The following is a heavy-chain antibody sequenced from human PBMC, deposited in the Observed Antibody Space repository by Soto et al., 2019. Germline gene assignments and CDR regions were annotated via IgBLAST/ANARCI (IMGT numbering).Heavy chain of an antibody. CDR2: ISYDGSSK. V-gene: IGHV3-30-3*01. D-gene: IGHD2-15*01. CDR3: ARSIVVVLKSAFDI. J-gene: IGHJ3*02. CDR1: GFTFSSYA. Sequence: QVQLVESGGGGVQPGRSLRLSCAASGFTFSSYAMNWVRQAPGKGLEWVAVISYDGSSKYFADSVKGRFTISRDNSKNTVYLLMNSLRAEDTAVYYCARSIVVVLKSAFDIWGQGTMVTVSP.